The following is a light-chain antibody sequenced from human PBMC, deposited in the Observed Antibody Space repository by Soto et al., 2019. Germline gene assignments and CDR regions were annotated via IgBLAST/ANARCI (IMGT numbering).Light chain of an antibody. J-gene: IGKJ4*01. Sequence: DVVMTQSPLSLPVTPGEPASISCRSSQSLLHSDGYNHLDWFLQRPGQSPQVLIYLGSNRAPGVPDRFSGSGSVTDFTLRLSRVEAEDVGVYYCMQALQTRLTFGGGTKVEIK. V-gene: IGKV2-28*01. CDR1: QSLLHSDGYNH. CDR3: MQALQTRLT. CDR2: LGS.